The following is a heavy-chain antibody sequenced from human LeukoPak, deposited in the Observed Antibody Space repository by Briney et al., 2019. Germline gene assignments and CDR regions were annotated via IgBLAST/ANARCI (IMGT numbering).Heavy chain of an antibody. D-gene: IGHD3-22*01. CDR3: ARDSYNPYYYDSSGSTLYYYYMDV. V-gene: IGHV3-64*01. Sequence: GGSLRLSCAASGFTFSSYAMHWVRQAPGKGLEYVSAISSNGGSTYYANSVKGRFTISRDNSKNTLYLQMGSLRAEDMAVYYCARDSYNPYYYDSSGSTLYYYYMDVWGKGTTVTVSS. CDR2: ISSNGGST. CDR1: GFTFSSYA. J-gene: IGHJ6*03.